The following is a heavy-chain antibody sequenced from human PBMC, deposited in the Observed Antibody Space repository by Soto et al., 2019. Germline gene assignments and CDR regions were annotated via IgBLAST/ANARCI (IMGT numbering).Heavy chain of an antibody. V-gene: IGHV3-9*01. CDR1: GFTFDDYA. CDR3: AKDNVQGNYDFWSGYLDV. Sequence: EVQLVESGGGLVQPGRSLRLSCAASGFTFDDYAMHWVRQPPGKGLEGVSGISWNSGNIGYADSVKGRFTISRDNAKNSLYLQMNSLRAEDTAFYYCAKDNVQGNYDFWSGYLDVWGKGTTVTVSS. J-gene: IGHJ6*04. D-gene: IGHD3-3*01. CDR2: ISWNSGNI.